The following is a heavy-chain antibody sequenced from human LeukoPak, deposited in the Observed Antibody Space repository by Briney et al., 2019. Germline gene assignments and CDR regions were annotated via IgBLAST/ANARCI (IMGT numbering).Heavy chain of an antibody. CDR3: ARSWGIFGVVRYAFDI. CDR2: IYTSGST. J-gene: IGHJ3*02. CDR1: GGSISSGSYY. V-gene: IGHV4-61*02. D-gene: IGHD3-3*01. Sequence: PSETLSLTCTVSGGSISSGSYYTSWIRQPAGKGLECIGRIYTSGSTNYNPSLKSRVTISVDTSKNQFSLKLSSVTAADTAVYYCARSWGIFGVVRYAFDIWGQGTMVTVSS.